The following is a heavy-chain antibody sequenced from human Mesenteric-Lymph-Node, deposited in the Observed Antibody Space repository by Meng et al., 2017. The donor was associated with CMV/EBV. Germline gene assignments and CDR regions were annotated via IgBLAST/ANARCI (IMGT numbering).Heavy chain of an antibody. CDR2: ISSNSTI. CDR3: ARGLLNFDY. Sequence: GESLKISCAASRFTFSDYYMIWVRQAPGKGLEWVSSISSNSTIYNADSVKGRFTISRDNAKNSLYLQMNSLRAEDTAVYYCARGLLNFDYWGQGTLVTVSS. CDR1: RFTFSDYY. J-gene: IGHJ4*02. V-gene: IGHV3-69-1*01.